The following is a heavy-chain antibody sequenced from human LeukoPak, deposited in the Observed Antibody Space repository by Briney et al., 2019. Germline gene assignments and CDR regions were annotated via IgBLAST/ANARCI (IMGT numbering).Heavy chain of an antibody. CDR1: GYTFTSYD. J-gene: IGHJ4*02. CDR3: ARGPFGELLLAY. V-gene: IGHV1-8*01. CDR2: MNPNSGNT. Sequence: ASVKVSCKASGYTFTSYDINWVRQATGQGLEWMGWMNPNSGNTGYAQKFQGRVTMTRNTSISTAYMELSSLRSEDTAVYYCARGPFGELLLAYWGQGTLVTVSS. D-gene: IGHD3-10*01.